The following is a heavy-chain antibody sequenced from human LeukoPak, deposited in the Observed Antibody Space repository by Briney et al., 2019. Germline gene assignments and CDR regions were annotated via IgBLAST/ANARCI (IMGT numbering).Heavy chain of an antibody. D-gene: IGHD1-26*01. Sequence: PGGSLRLSCAASGFTVSSNYMSWVRQAPGKGLEWVSVIYSGGSTYYANSVKGRFTIPRDNSKSTLYLQMNSLRAEDTAVYYCARGRGASFDAFDIWGQGTMVTVSS. CDR3: ARGRGASFDAFDI. CDR2: IYSGGST. CDR1: GFTVSSNY. V-gene: IGHV3-53*01. J-gene: IGHJ3*02.